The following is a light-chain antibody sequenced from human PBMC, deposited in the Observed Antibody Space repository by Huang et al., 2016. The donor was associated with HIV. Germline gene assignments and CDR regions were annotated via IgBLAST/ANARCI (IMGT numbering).Light chain of an antibody. Sequence: EIVLTQSPGTLSLSPGERATLSCRASQSVSSSYSAWYQQKPGQAPRLLIYGASSRATGIPDRFSGSGSGTDFTLTIRRLELEDFAVYYCQQYGGSPWTFGQGTKVEIK. CDR1: QSVSSSY. CDR2: GAS. J-gene: IGKJ1*01. CDR3: QQYGGSPWT. V-gene: IGKV3-20*01.